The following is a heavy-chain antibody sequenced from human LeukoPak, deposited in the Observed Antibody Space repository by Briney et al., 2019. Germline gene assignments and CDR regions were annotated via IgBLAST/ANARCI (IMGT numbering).Heavy chain of an antibody. J-gene: IGHJ4*02. CDR1: GFTFSSYS. D-gene: IGHD3-22*01. CDR2: ISSSSSYI. Sequence: GGSLRLSCAASGFTFSSYSMNWVRQAPGKGLEWVSSISSSSSYIYYADSVKGRFSISRDDSWNTVYLQMNSLRAEDTAVYYCARGIGGGSGYYSNSDDWGQGTLVTVSS. CDR3: ARGIGGGSGYYSNSDD. V-gene: IGHV3-21*04.